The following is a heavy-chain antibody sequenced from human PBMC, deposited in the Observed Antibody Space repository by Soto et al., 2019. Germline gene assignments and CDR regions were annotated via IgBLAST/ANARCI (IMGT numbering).Heavy chain of an antibody. CDR3: AKDLNILTGYYGY. J-gene: IGHJ4*02. CDR1: GFTFENYG. D-gene: IGHD3-9*01. V-gene: IGHV3-23*01. Sequence: GGFPRLSCAASGFTFENYGIRWVRQAPGKGLEWVSAITGSGGSTYYADSVKGRFTISRDNSKNTLYLQMNSLRAEDTAVYYCAKDLNILTGYYGYWGEGTLVTVSS. CDR2: ITGSGGST.